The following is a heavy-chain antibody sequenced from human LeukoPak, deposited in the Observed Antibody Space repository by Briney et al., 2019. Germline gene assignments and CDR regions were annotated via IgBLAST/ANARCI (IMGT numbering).Heavy chain of an antibody. CDR1: GYTFTSYG. CDR2: ISAYNGNT. Sequence: PRASVKVSCKASGYTFTSYGISWVRQAPGQGLEWMGWISAYNGNTNYAQKLQGRVTMTTDTSTSTAYMELRSLRSDDTAVYYCARGEYYYDSSGYLPDYWGQGTLVTVSS. V-gene: IGHV1-18*01. D-gene: IGHD3-22*01. CDR3: ARGEYYYDSSGYLPDY. J-gene: IGHJ4*02.